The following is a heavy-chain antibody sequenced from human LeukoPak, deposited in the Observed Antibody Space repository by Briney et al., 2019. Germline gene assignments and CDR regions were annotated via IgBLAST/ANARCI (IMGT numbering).Heavy chain of an antibody. V-gene: IGHV1-8*01. Sequence: ASVKVSCKASGYTFTSYDIDRVRQATGQGLEWMGWMNPNSGNTGYAQKFQGRVTMTRNTSISTAYMELSSLRSEDTAVYYCARIAVAEDFDYWGQGTLVTVSS. J-gene: IGHJ4*02. CDR1: GYTFTSYD. D-gene: IGHD6-19*01. CDR2: MNPNSGNT. CDR3: ARIAVAEDFDY.